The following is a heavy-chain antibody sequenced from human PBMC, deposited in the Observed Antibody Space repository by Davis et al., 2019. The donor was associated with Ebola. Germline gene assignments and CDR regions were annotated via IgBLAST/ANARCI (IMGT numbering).Heavy chain of an antibody. J-gene: IGHJ6*02. Sequence: ASVKVSCKASGYTFTNYYMHWVRQAPGQGLEWMGIINPIGGSTSYSQKFQGRVTMTRDTSTSTVYMELSSLRSEDTAVYYCARDGPDYYGLDVWGQGTAVAVSS. CDR3: ARDGPDYYGLDV. CDR2: INPIGGST. CDR1: GYTFTNYY. V-gene: IGHV1-46*01.